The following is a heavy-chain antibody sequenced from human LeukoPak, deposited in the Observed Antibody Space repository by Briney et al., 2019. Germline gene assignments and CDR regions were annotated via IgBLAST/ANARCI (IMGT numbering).Heavy chain of an antibody. CDR1: GGSISSSNW. D-gene: IGHD6-25*01. CDR2: IYHSGST. J-gene: IGHJ3*02. CDR3: SSPGIAPAGAFDI. V-gene: IGHV4-4*02. Sequence: KTSGTLSLTCAVSGGSISSSNWWSWVRQPPGKGLEWIGEIYHSGSTNYNPSLKSRVTISVDKSKNQFSLKLSSVTAADTAVYYCSSPGIAPAGAFDIWGQGTMVTVSS.